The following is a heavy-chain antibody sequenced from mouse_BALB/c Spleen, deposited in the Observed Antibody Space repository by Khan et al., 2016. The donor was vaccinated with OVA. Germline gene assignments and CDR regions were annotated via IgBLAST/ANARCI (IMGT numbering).Heavy chain of an antibody. V-gene: IGHV5-6*01. CDR3: TSHVSGSFAY. CDR2: ISSDGTYT. J-gene: IGHJ3*01. CDR1: GFTFSNYG. D-gene: IGHD1-3*01. Sequence: EVELVESGGDLVKPGGSLKLSCAASGFTFSNYGMSWVRQTPDTKLEWVANISSDGTYTYYHDSVKGRFTISRNTAKNTLYLQMSSLKSEDTAMYYCTSHVSGSFAYWGQGTLVTVSA.